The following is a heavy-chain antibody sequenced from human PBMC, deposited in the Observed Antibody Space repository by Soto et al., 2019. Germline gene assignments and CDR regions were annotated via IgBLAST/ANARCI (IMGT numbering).Heavy chain of an antibody. J-gene: IGHJ5*02. Sequence: QVQLQESGPGLVRPSETLFLTCTVSGASFTSYYWSWIRQPPGKGLEWIGYIYYGETTNYNPSLKSRVTISRDTSKNQVFLKLTSVTAADTAVYYCARRRTERHNWFDPWGQGTLVTVSS. V-gene: IGHV4-59*01. CDR1: GASFTSYY. CDR3: ARRRTERHNWFDP. D-gene: IGHD1-1*01. CDR2: IYYGETT.